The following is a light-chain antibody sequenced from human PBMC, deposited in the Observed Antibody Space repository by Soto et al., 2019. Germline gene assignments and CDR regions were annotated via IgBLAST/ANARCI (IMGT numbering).Light chain of an antibody. J-gene: IGKJ1*01. CDR3: QQHNNWSWT. CDR1: QSVSSN. CDR2: GAS. V-gene: IGKV3-15*01. Sequence: EIVMTQSPATLSVSPGERATLSCRASQSVSSNLAWYQQKPGQAPRLLIYGASTRASGIPGRFSGSGSGTEFTLTISSLQSEDFAVYYCQQHNNWSWTFGQGTKVEIK.